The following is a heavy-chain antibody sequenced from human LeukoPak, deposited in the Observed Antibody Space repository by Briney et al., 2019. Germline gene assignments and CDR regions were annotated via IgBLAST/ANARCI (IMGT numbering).Heavy chain of an antibody. V-gene: IGHV1-46*01. CDR2: IIPSDGFT. J-gene: IGHJ4*02. Sequence: ASVKVSCKASGYTFTSYYVHWVRQAPGQGLEWMGMIIPSDGFTSYAQKFQGRVTMTRDMSTSTVYMELSSLRSEDTAMYYCVWGYYSTIAIDYWGLGTLVTVSS. CDR3: VWGYYSTIAIDY. D-gene: IGHD3-3*01. CDR1: GYTFTSYY.